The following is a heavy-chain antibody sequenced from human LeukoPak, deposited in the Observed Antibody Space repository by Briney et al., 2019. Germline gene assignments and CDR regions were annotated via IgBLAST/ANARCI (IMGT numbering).Heavy chain of an antibody. Sequence: ASVKVSCKASGYTFTDYYLHWVRQAPGQGLEWMGWINPNSGGTNYAQTFQGRVTMTRDRSITTAYLELSRLRSDDTAVYYCARIGYNHYFDYWGQGTLVTVSS. CDR3: ARIGYNHYFDY. CDR1: GYTFTDYY. CDR2: INPNSGGT. J-gene: IGHJ4*02. V-gene: IGHV1-2*02. D-gene: IGHD5-24*01.